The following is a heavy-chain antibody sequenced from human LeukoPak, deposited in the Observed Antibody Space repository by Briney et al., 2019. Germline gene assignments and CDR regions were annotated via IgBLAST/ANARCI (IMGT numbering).Heavy chain of an antibody. V-gene: IGHV4-39*01. CDR1: GGSFSSSSYY. Sequence: SETLSLTCTVSGGSFSSSSYYWGWIRQPPGKGLEWIGSIYYSGSTYYNPALKSRVTISVDTSKNQFSLKLSSVTAADTAVYSGARHKWTDLAETRTSRFDPCGEGSLVTVAS. CDR2: IYYSGST. J-gene: IGHJ5*02. CDR3: ARHKWTDLAETRTSRFDP. D-gene: IGHD6-19*01.